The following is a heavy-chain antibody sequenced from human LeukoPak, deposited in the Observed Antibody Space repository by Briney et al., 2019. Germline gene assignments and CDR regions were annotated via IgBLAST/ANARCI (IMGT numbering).Heavy chain of an antibody. CDR2: ISWNSGSI. CDR1: GFTFDDYA. D-gene: IGHD5-18*01. V-gene: IGHV3-9*03. Sequence: GGSLRLSCAASGFTFDDYAMHWVRQAPGKGLEWVSGISWNSGSIGYADSVKGRFTISRDNAKNSLYLQMNSLRAEDMALYYCAKDKRGCSYGSAFDIWGQGTMVTVSS. CDR3: AKDKRGCSYGSAFDI. J-gene: IGHJ3*02.